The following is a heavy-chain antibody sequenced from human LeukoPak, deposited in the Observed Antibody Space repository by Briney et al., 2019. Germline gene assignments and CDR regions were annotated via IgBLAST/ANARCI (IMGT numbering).Heavy chain of an antibody. Sequence: GGSLRLSCAASGFTFSSYGMHWVRQAPGKGLEWVAVISYDGSNKYYADSVKGRFTISRDNSKNTLYLQMNSLRAEGTAVYYCAKDSRLPLLWFGELLSQFDYWGQGTLVTVSS. V-gene: IGHV3-30*18. D-gene: IGHD3-10*01. CDR3: AKDSRLPLLWFGELLSQFDY. J-gene: IGHJ4*02. CDR1: GFTFSSYG. CDR2: ISYDGSNK.